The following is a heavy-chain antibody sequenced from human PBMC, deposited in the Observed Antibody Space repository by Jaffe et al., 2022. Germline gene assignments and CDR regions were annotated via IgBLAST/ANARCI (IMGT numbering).Heavy chain of an antibody. J-gene: IGHJ6*03. CDR3: ARLDNTDYEGYYHYYYMDV. Sequence: QVQLQESGPGLVKPSETLSLTCTVSGFSISSGYQWGWIRQPPGKGLEWIGSIYQSGRTYYNPSLRSRVTISVDTSKNHFSLKVSSVTAADTAVYYCARLDNTDYEGYYHYYYMDVWGKGTTVTISS. CDR2: IYQSGRT. D-gene: IGHD3-22*01. V-gene: IGHV4-38-2*02. CDR1: GFSISSGYQ.